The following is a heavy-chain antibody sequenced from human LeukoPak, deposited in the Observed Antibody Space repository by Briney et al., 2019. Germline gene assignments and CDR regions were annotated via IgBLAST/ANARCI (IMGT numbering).Heavy chain of an antibody. Sequence: SETLSLTCTVSGYSISSGYYWGWIRQPPGKGLEWIGSIYHSGSTYYNPSLRSRVTISVDTSKNQFSLKLSSVTAADTAVYYCARTDGYSSFDYWGQGTLVTVSS. CDR2: IYHSGST. CDR1: GYSISSGYY. CDR3: ARTDGYSSFDY. D-gene: IGHD5-24*01. J-gene: IGHJ4*02. V-gene: IGHV4-38-2*02.